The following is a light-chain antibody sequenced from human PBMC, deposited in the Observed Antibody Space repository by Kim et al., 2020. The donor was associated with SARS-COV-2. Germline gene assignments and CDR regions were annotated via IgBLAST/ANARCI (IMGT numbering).Light chain of an antibody. J-gene: IGKJ4*01. Sequence: SASVGDRVTITCRASQSISSWLAWYQQKPGKAPTLLIYHASSLESGVPSRFSGSGSGTEFTLTISSLQPDDSATYYCQQHNSYPFTFGGGTKLEI. CDR1: QSISSW. CDR3: QQHNSYPFT. CDR2: HAS. V-gene: IGKV1-5*01.